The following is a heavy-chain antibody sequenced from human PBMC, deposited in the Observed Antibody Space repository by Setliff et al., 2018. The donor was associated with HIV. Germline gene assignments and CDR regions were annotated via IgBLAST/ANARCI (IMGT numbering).Heavy chain of an antibody. D-gene: IGHD6-19*01. Sequence: GSLRLSCSTSGFTFSNYAMHWVRQAPGKGLEYVSSISTNGDSTSYADSVKGRFTISRDNSKNTLYLQMSSLRTEDTAVYYCASGQWLGSLGHHWGQGTLVTVSS. CDR3: ASGQWLGSLGHH. CDR2: ISTNGDST. V-gene: IGHV3-64D*09. CDR1: GFTFSNYA. J-gene: IGHJ5*02.